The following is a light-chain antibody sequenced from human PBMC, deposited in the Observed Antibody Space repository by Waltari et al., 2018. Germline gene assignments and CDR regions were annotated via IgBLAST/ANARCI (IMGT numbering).Light chain of an antibody. CDR2: GAS. Sequence: EIVLTQSPGTLSLSPGERATLSCRASQSFSSSYLAWYQQKPCQAPRLLIDGASSRATGIPDRFSGSGSGTDFTLTISRLEPEDFAVYYCQQYGSSPLTFGGGTKVEIK. CDR3: QQYGSSPLT. CDR1: QSFSSSY. J-gene: IGKJ4*01. V-gene: IGKV3-20*01.